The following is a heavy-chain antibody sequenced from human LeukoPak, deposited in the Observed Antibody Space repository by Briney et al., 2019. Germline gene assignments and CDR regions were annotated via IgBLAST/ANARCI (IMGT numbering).Heavy chain of an antibody. D-gene: IGHD3-9*01. J-gene: IGHJ4*02. V-gene: IGHV2-5*01. CDR1: GFSLSTSGVG. CDR2: IYWNDDK. CDR3: AHRRHDILTGYLNYFDY. Sequence: ESGPTLVKPTQTLTLTCTFSGFSLSTSGVGVGWIRQPPGKALEWLALIYWNDDKRYSPSLKSRLTITKAPSKNPVVLTMTNMDPVDTATYYCAHRRHDILTGYLNYFDYWGQGTLVTVSS.